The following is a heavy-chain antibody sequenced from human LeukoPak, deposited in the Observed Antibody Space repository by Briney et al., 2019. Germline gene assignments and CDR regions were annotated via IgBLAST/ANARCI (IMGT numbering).Heavy chain of an antibody. CDR3: AGLVGRYSSGLYYYYFDY. D-gene: IGHD3-22*01. Sequence: KPSGTLSLTCTVSGDSINSLDLWSWVRQPPGKGLEWIGEMYLSGTTHSNPSVKSRVTISIDKSKSQFFLNLSSVTAADTAVYYCAGLVGRYSSGLYYYYFDYWGQGTLVTVSS. J-gene: IGHJ4*02. CDR1: GDSINSLDL. V-gene: IGHV4-4*02. CDR2: MYLSGTT.